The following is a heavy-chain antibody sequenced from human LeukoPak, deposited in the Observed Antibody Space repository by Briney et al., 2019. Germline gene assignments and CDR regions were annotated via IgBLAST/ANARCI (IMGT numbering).Heavy chain of an antibody. CDR2: IYTSGST. J-gene: IGHJ6*02. V-gene: IGHV4-4*07. D-gene: IGHD3-3*01. Sequence: PSETLSLTCTVSGGSISSYYWSWIRQPAGKGLEWIGRIYTSGSTNYNPSLKSRVAISVDTSKNQFSLKLSSVTAADTAVYYCARERRLWSGGYYGMDVWGQGTTVTVSS. CDR1: GGSISSYY. CDR3: ARERRLWSGGYYGMDV.